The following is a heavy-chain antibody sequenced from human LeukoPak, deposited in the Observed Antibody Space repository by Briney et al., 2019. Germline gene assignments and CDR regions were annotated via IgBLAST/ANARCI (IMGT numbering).Heavy chain of an antibody. CDR3: ATANVEMATIRDFDY. CDR1: GGTFSSYA. CDR2: IIPIFGTA. J-gene: IGHJ4*02. V-gene: IGHV1-69*13. Sequence: ASVKVSCKASGGTFSSYAISWVRQAPGQGLEWMGGIIPIFGTANYAQKFQSRVTITADESTSTAYMELSSLRSEDTAVYYCATANVEMATIRDFDYWGQGTLVTVSS. D-gene: IGHD5-24*01.